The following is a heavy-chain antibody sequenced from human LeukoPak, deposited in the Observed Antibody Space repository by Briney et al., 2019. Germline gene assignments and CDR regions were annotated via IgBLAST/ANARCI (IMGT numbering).Heavy chain of an antibody. Sequence: SETLSLTCTVSGGSISSSSDYWSWIRQPPGKGLEWIEEINQSGSTNYNPSLKSPVTISVETSKNPFSLKLSSVTAADTAVYYCARVLRYGDYALDAFDIWGQGTMVTVSS. CDR2: INQSGST. V-gene: IGHV4-39*07. CDR1: GGSISSSSDY. CDR3: ARVLRYGDYALDAFDI. J-gene: IGHJ3*02. D-gene: IGHD4-17*01.